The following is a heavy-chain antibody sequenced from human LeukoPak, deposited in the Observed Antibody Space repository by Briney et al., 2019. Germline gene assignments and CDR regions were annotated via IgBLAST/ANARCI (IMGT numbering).Heavy chain of an antibody. V-gene: IGHV4-34*01. CDR3: ARPSSESYRGYWYFDL. Sequence: ESGGSLRLSCAASGFSVSSNYMNWVRQAPGKGLEWIGEINHSGSTNYNPSLKSRVTISVDTSKNQFSLKLSSVTAADTAVYYCARPSSESYRGYWYFDLWGRGTLVTVSS. J-gene: IGHJ2*01. CDR1: GFSVSSNY. CDR2: INHSGST. D-gene: IGHD3-10*01.